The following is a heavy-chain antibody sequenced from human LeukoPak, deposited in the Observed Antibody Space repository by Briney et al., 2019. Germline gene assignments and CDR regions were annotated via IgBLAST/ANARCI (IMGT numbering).Heavy chain of an antibody. CDR2: VSSDGSNK. V-gene: IGHV3-30-3*01. CDR3: ARDRSFYDTDACDI. CDR1: GFTFSNYA. D-gene: IGHD5/OR15-5a*01. J-gene: IGHJ3*02. Sequence: GGSLRLSCAASGFTFSNYAMHWVRQAPGKGLEWVALVSSDGSNKYYADSARGRFTVSRDNSKNTLYLQMNSLRGEDTSIYFCARDRSFYDTDACDIWGQGTMVTVSS.